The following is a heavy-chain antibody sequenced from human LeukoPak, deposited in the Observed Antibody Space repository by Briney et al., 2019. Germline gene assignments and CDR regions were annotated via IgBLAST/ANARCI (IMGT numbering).Heavy chain of an antibody. CDR1: GGTFSSYT. J-gene: IGHJ5*02. V-gene: IGHV1-69*04. Sequence: VASVKVSCKASGGTFSSYTISWVRQAPGQGLEWMGRIIPILGIANYAQKFQGRVTITADKSTSTAYMELSSLRSEDTAVYYCARDESSSWSPYNWFDPWGQGTLVTVSS. CDR2: IIPILGIA. D-gene: IGHD6-13*01. CDR3: ARDESSSWSPYNWFDP.